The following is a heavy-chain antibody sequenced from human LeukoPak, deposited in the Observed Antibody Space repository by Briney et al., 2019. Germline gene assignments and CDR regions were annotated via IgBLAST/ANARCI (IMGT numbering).Heavy chain of an antibody. D-gene: IGHD5-18*01. J-gene: IGHJ4*02. Sequence: EASVKVSCKVSGYTLTELSMHWVRQAPGKGLEWMGGFDPEDGETIYAQKFQGRVTMTEDTSTDTAYMELSSLRSEDTAVYYCATDLGVRGYSLHLYFDYWGQGTLVTVSS. CDR2: FDPEDGET. CDR1: GYTLTELS. CDR3: ATDLGVRGYSLHLYFDY. V-gene: IGHV1-24*01.